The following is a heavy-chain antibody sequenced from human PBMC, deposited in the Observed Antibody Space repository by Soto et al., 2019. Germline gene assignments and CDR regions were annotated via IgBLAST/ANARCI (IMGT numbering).Heavy chain of an antibody. CDR2: ISGSGDST. CDR1: GFTFSSYA. V-gene: IGHV3-23*01. J-gene: IGHJ4*02. Sequence: EVQLLESGGGLVQPGGSLRLSCAASGFTFSSYAMRWVRQAPVKGLEWVSAISGSGDSTYYADSVKCRFTISRDNSKNTLYLQMNSLRAADTAVYYCARRGSGSYYDYWGQGTLVTVSS. D-gene: IGHD1-26*01. CDR3: ARRGSGSYYDY.